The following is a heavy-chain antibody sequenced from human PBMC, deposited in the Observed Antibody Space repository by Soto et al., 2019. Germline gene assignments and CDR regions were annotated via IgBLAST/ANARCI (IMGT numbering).Heavy chain of an antibody. CDR3: AADCDTSGYFASFDY. CDR1: VFTFSSCS. V-gene: IGHV3-21*01. Sequence: EVQLVESGGGLVKPGGSLILYCAASVFTFSSCSMNWVRKAAGKGLEWVSSITSSGSYTYYAASVKGRFAISRDNAKNSRFLQMNRRRAEDTAISYCAADCDTSGYFASFDYWGQGTLVSVSS. J-gene: IGHJ4*02. D-gene: IGHD3-22*01. CDR2: ITSSGSYT.